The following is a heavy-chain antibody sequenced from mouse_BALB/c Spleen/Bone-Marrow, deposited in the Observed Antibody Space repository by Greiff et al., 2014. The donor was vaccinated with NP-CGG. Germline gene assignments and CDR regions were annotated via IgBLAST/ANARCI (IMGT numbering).Heavy chain of an antibody. J-gene: IGHJ4*01. CDR2: INPGSGGT. V-gene: IGHV1-54*01. Sequence: QVQLKESGAELVRPGTSVKVSCKASGYALTNYLIEWVKQRPGQGLEWIGVINPGSGGTNYNEKFKGKATLTADKSSSTAYMQLSSRTFDDSAVYFCARSRGNLYAMDYWGQGTSVTVSS. CDR1: GYALTNYL. D-gene: IGHD2-1*01. CDR3: ARSRGNLYAMDY.